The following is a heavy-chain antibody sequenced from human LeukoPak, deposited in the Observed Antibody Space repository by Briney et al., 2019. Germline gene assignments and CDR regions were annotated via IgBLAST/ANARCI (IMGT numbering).Heavy chain of an antibody. CDR2: ISSSGSTI. D-gene: IGHD3-10*02. Sequence: GGSLRLSCAASGLTFSSYSMNWVRQAPGKGLEWVSYISSSGSTIYYADSVKGRFTISRDNAKNSLYLQMNSLRAEDTAVYYCAELGITMIGGVWGKGTTVAISS. J-gene: IGHJ6*04. V-gene: IGHV3-48*04. CDR1: GLTFSSYS. CDR3: AELGITMIGGV.